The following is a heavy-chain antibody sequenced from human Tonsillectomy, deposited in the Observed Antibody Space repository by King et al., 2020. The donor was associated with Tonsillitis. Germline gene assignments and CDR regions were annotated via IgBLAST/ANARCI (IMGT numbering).Heavy chain of an antibody. V-gene: IGHV3-9*01. CDR1: GFIFDDYA. CDR2: ISWNSGRI. Sequence: VQLVESGGGLVQPGRSLRLSCAASGFIFDDYAMHWVRQAPGKGLEWVSGISWNSGRIDYADSVKGRFTISRDNAKNSLYLEMNSLRAEDTALYYCAKALVYGSGGYYFDYWGQGTLVTVSS. J-gene: IGHJ4*02. CDR3: AKALVYGSGGYYFDY. D-gene: IGHD3-10*01.